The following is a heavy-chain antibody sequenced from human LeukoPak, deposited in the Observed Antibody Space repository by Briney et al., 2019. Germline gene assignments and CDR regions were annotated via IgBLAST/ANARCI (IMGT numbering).Heavy chain of an antibody. CDR3: AKEGMVRGVNGV. V-gene: IGHV3-33*06. D-gene: IGHD3-10*01. J-gene: IGHJ6*04. CDR2: IWYDGSNK. CDR1: GFTFSSYG. Sequence: GRSLRLSCAASGFTFSSYGMHWVRQAPGKGLEWVAVIWYDGSNKYYADSVKGRFTISRDNSKNTLYLQMNSLRAEDTAVYYCAKEGMVRGVNGVWGKGTTVTVSS.